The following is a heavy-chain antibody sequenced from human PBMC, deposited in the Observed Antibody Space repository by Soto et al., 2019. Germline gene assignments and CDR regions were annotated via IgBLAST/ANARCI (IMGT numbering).Heavy chain of an antibody. V-gene: IGHV1-3*01. Sequence: ASVKVSCKXSGYTFTSHAMHWVRQAPGQRPEWLGWINAGTGNTRYSQKFEVRVTISMDTSANTSYMEMNSLTSEDTAVYYCARGSPIAVAGQYYFDYWGQGTLVTVSS. CDR2: INAGTGNT. D-gene: IGHD6-19*01. CDR1: GYTFTSHA. J-gene: IGHJ4*02. CDR3: ARGSPIAVAGQYYFDY.